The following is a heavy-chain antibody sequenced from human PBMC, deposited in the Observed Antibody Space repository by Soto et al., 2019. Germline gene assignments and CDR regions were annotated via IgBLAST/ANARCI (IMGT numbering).Heavy chain of an antibody. CDR1: GGPISSYY. J-gene: IGHJ5*02. D-gene: IGHD3-3*01. CDR3: ARSTFYYDFGFDP. V-gene: IGHV4-59*01. CDR2: IYYSGST. Sequence: SETLSLTCTVSGGPISSYYWSWIRQPPGKGLEWIGYIYYSGSTNYNPSLKSRVTISVDTSKNQFSLKLSSVTAADTAVYYCARSTFYYDFGFDPWGQGTLVTVSS.